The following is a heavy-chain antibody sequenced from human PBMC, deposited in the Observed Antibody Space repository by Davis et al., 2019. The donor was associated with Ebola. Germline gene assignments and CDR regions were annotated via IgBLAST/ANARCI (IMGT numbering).Heavy chain of an antibody. D-gene: IGHD5-24*01. J-gene: IGHJ4*02. V-gene: IGHV3-23*01. CDR2: ISGSSSGT. CDR1: GFTVSSNH. Sequence: GESLKISCTASGFTVSSNHMSWVRQAPGKGLEWVSSISGSSSGTIYADSVQGRFTISRDNSRNTLFLQMNNLRVEDSAMYYCARDLADMATIDIDYWGQGTLVTVSS. CDR3: ARDLADMATIDIDY.